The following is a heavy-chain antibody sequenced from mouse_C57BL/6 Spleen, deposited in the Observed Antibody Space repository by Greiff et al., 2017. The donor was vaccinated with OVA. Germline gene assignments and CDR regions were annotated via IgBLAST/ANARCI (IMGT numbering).Heavy chain of an antibody. D-gene: IGHD1-1*01. CDR2: IDPSDSYT. CDR3: ARGTTVVATGRDY. V-gene: IGHV1-50*01. Sequence: QVELQQPGAELVKPGASVKLSCKASGYTFTSYWMQWVKQRPGQGLEWIGEIDPSDSYTNYNQKFKGKATLTVDTSSSTAYMQLSSLPSEDSAVYDGARGTTVVATGRDYWGQGTTLTVSS. CDR1: GYTFTSYW. J-gene: IGHJ2*01.